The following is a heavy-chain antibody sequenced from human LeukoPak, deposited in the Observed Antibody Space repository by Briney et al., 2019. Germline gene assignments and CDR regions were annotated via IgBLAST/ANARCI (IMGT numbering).Heavy chain of an antibody. CDR2: IYSGGTT. V-gene: IGHV3-66*01. J-gene: IGHJ6*02. CDR1: GFSFITNH. Sequence: GGSLRLSCAASGFSFITNHMTWVRQAPGKGLEWVSVIYSGGTTFYADSVKGRFTISRDNSKNMLFLQMNSLRVEDTAVYYCARGRTWGQGTTVTVSS. CDR3: ARGRT.